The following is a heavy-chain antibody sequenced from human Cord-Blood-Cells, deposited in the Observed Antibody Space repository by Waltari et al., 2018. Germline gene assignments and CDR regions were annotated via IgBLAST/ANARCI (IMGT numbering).Heavy chain of an antibody. V-gene: IGHV4-38-2*01. Sequence: QVQLQESGPGLVKPSETLSLTCAVSGYSISSGYYWGWIRQPPGKGLEWIGSIYHSGSTYYNPSLKGRVTISVDTSKNQFSLKLSSVTAADTAVYYCARAMGAYCGGDCYFDYWGQGTLVTVSS. J-gene: IGHJ4*02. D-gene: IGHD2-21*01. CDR3: ARAMGAYCGGDCYFDY. CDR1: GYSISSGYY. CDR2: IYHSGST.